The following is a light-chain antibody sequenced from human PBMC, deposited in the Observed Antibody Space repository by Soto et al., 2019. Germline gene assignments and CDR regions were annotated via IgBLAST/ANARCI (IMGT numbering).Light chain of an antibody. CDR3: TSYTDTSVYV. J-gene: IGLJ1*01. CDR1: ISDFGGYNY. V-gene: IGLV2-14*01. Sequence: QSALTQPASVSGSPGQSISISCTGTISDFGGYNYVSWYQQHPGKTPKLLIYEVTNRPSGVSSRFSASKSGNTASLTISGVQAEDEADYYRTSYTDTSVYVFGTGAKVTVL. CDR2: EVT.